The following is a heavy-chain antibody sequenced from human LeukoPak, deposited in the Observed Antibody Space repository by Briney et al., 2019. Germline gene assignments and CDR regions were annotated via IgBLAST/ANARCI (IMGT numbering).Heavy chain of an antibody. CDR3: ARVQYSGSYHYFDY. Sequence: GGSLRLSCAASGFTFSSYEMNWVRQAPGKGLEWVSYISSSGSTLYYADSVKGRFTISRDNAKNSLYLQMNSLRAEDTAVYYCARVQYSGSYHYFDYWGQGTLVTVSS. J-gene: IGHJ4*02. CDR1: GFTFSSYE. D-gene: IGHD1-26*01. CDR2: ISSSGSTL. V-gene: IGHV3-48*03.